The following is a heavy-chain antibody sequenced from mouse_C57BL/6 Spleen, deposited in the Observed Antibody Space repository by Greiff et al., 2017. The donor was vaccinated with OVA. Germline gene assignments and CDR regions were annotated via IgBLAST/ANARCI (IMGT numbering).Heavy chain of an antibody. CDR2: IDPSDSYT. Sequence: QVQLQQPGAELVKPGASVKLSCKASGYTFTSYWMQWVKQRPGQGLEWIGEIDPSDSYTNYNQTFKGKATLTVDTASSTAYMQLSSLTSEDSAVYYCARRWDYDWFAYWGQGTLVTVSA. CDR3: ARRWDYDWFAY. J-gene: IGHJ3*01. V-gene: IGHV1-50*01. D-gene: IGHD2-4*01. CDR1: GYTFTSYW.